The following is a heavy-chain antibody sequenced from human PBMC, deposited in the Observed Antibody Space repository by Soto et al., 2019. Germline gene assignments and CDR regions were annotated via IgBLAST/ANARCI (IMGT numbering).Heavy chain of an antibody. CDR2: ISSSGSLI. V-gene: IGHV3-11*01. CDR1: GFTFSDFY. Sequence: GGSLRLSCAASGFTFSDFYMSWVRQAPGKGLEWISYISSSGSLIYYADSVKGRFAISRDNANNSLYLQMNSLRVEDTAVYYCVRDAGYGDYDNYYGMDVWGQGTTVTVSS. J-gene: IGHJ6*02. CDR3: VRDAGYGDYDNYYGMDV. D-gene: IGHD4-17*01.